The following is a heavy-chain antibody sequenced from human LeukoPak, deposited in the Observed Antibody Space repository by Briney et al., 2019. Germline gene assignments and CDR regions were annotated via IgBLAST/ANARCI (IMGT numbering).Heavy chain of an antibody. CDR3: ARDIAAAYNWFDP. D-gene: IGHD6-13*01. CDR2: INPNSGGT. J-gene: IGHJ5*02. CDR1: GYTFTCYY. V-gene: IGHV1-2*02. Sequence: ASVKVSCKASGYTFTCYYMHWVRQAPGQGLEWMGWINPNSGGTNYAQKFQGRVTMTRDTSISTAYMELSRLRSDDTAVYYCARDIAAAYNWFDPWGQGTLVTVSS.